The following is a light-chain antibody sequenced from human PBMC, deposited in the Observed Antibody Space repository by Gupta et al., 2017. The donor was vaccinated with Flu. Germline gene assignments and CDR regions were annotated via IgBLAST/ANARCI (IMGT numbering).Light chain of an antibody. Sequence: EIVLTQSPGTLSLSPGESATLSCRASQSVSSSYVAWYQQKPGQAPRLLIYDTFSRATGIPDRFSGRGSGTDFTLTISSLEPEDFAVYYCQQYRSSLLTFGGGTKVEIK. CDR3: QQYRSSLLT. J-gene: IGKJ4*01. CDR1: QSVSSSY. V-gene: IGKV3-20*01. CDR2: DTF.